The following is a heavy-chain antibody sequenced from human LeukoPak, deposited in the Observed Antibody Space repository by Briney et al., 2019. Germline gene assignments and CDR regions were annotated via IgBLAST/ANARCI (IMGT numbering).Heavy chain of an antibody. CDR1: GGSISTYY. Sequence: SETLSLTCTVSGGSISTYYWTWIRQFPAKGLEWLGYIESGRTKYNPSLNSRVTISADTSKNQFSLRVSSLTAADTAVYYCTRDREHSYGKWFDPWGRGTLVTVSS. CDR2: IESGRT. D-gene: IGHD5-18*01. CDR3: TRDREHSYGKWFDP. J-gene: IGHJ5*02. V-gene: IGHV4-59*01.